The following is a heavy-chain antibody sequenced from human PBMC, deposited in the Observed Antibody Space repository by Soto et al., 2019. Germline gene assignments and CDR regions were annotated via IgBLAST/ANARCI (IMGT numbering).Heavy chain of an antibody. CDR1: GFTFSGHY. CDR2: IRNKPNGHTT. J-gene: IGHJ4*02. Sequence: EVQLVESGGCLVQPGGSLRLSCEGSGFTFSGHYRDWVRQAPGNGMEWLGRIRNKPNGHTTAYAASVNGRFTISRDDPKNLMYTQMNSQKSEDTVLYYCSTTVITAPLFEYWGQGTLVAVSS. V-gene: IGHV3-72*01. D-gene: IGHD2-21*02. CDR3: STTVITAPLFEY.